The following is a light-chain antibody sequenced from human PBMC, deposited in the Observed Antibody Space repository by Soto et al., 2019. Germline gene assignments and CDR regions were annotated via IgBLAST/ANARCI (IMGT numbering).Light chain of an antibody. V-gene: IGLV2-11*01. CDR1: SSDVGGYNY. Sequence: QSVLTQPPSVSGAPGQSVTISCTGTSSDVGGYNYVSWYQQHPGKAPKLMIYDVSKRPSGVPDRFSGSKSGNTASLTISGLQAEDEADYYCCSYAGSYTALFGTGTKVTVL. CDR2: DVS. J-gene: IGLJ1*01. CDR3: CSYAGSYTAL.